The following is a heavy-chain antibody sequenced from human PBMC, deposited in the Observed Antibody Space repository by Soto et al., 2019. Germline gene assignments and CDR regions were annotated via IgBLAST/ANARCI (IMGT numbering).Heavy chain of an antibody. CDR2: IIPIFGTA. Sequence: GASVKVSFKASGGTFSSYAISWLRQAPGQGLEWMGGIIPIFGTANYAQKFQGRVTITADESTSTAYMELSSLRSEDTAVYYCARARPRDSSGYYPEYWGQGTLVTVSS. V-gene: IGHV1-69*13. CDR1: GGTFSSYA. D-gene: IGHD3-22*01. CDR3: ARARPRDSSGYYPEY. J-gene: IGHJ4*02.